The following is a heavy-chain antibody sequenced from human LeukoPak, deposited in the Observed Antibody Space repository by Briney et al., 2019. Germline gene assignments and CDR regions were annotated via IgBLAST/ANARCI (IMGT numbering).Heavy chain of an antibody. V-gene: IGHV1-69*05. D-gene: IGHD1-26*01. CDR1: GGTFSSYA. J-gene: IGHJ4*02. CDR3: ARGWELDY. CDR2: IIPIFGTA. Sequence: ASVKVSCKASGGTFSSYAISWVRQAPGQGLEWMGGIIPIFGTANYAQKLQGRVTMTTDTSTSTAFMELRSLRSDDTAVYYCARGWELDYWGQGTLVTVSS.